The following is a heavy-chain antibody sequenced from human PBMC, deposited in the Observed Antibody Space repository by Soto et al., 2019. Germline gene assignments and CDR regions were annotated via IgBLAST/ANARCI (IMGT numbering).Heavy chain of an antibody. Sequence: PGGSLRLSCAASGFTFSSYGMHWVRQAPGKGLEWVAVIWYDGSNKYYADSVKGRFTISRDNSKNTLYLQMNSLRAEDTAVYYCARDWGYSYGVGGGNYWGQGTLVTVSS. D-gene: IGHD5-18*01. CDR3: ARDWGYSYGVGGGNY. V-gene: IGHV3-33*01. CDR2: IWYDGSNK. J-gene: IGHJ4*02. CDR1: GFTFSSYG.